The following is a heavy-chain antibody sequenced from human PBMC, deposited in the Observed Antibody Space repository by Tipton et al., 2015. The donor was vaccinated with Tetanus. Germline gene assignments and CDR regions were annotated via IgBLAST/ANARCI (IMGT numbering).Heavy chain of an antibody. CDR3: ARESITIFGVVSIDY. CDR2: IYHSGTT. Sequence: SLRLSCAASGFTFNTYAMSWVRQTPGKGLEWIGEIYHSGTTNYNPSLKSRVTMSVDNSKNQFSLKLNSVTAADTAVYYCARESITIFGVVSIDYWGQGTLVTVSS. D-gene: IGHD3-3*01. CDR1: GFTFNTYAM. J-gene: IGHJ4*02. V-gene: IGHV4-4*02.